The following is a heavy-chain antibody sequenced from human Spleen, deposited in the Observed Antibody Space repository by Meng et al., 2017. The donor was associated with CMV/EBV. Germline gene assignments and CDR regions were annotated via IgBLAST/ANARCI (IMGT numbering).Heavy chain of an antibody. Sequence: QVQLVESGGGLVKPGGSLRRSCAASGFTFSDYYMSGIRQAPGKGLEWVSYISSSDSTIYYADSVKGRFTISRDNAKNSLYLQMNSLRAEDTAVYYCARSYQPLLYPFDYWGQGTLVTSPQ. V-gene: IGHV3-11*01. CDR1: GFTFSDYY. CDR3: ARSYQPLLYPFDY. CDR2: ISSSDSTI. J-gene: IGHJ4*02. D-gene: IGHD2-2*02.